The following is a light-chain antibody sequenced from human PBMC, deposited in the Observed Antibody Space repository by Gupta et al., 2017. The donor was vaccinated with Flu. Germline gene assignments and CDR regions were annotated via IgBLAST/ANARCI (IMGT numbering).Light chain of an antibody. J-gene: IGKJ1*01. CDR2: RVS. CDR3: MQGSHWPT. CDR1: QSLVHRNGNTY. Sequence: DVVMTQSPLSLPVTLGQPASIFCRSSQSLVHRNGNTYWTWFQQRPGQSPRRLIYRVSNRDSGVPDRVSASGSGTDFTLNISRVEAEDVGVYYCMQGSHWPTFGQGTKVEIK. V-gene: IGKV2-30*02.